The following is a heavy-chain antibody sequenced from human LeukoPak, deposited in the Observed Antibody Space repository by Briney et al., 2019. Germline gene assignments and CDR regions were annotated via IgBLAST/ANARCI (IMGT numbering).Heavy chain of an antibody. V-gene: IGHV4-39*07. CDR3: ARKPIINNAWYYSDY. CDR2: VYYSGSA. J-gene: IGHJ4*02. Sequence: SETLSLTCTVSGGSVGSGTYYWSWIRQSPGKGLEWIGNVYYSGSAYYNPSLKSRVTTSVDTSKNQFSLKLSSVTAADTAVYYCARKPIINNAWYYSDYWGQGTLVTVSS. CDR1: GGSVGSGTYY. D-gene: IGHD1/OR15-1a*01.